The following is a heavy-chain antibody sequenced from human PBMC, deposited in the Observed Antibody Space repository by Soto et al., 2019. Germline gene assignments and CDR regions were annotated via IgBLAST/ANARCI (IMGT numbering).Heavy chain of an antibody. CDR2: ISSSGSFM. CDR3: ARDPPTETTLDWFDS. CDR1: GFRFSSDS. J-gene: IGHJ5*01. Sequence: ESVGGLVKPGGSLRLSCAASGFRFSSDSMGWVRQAPGKGLEWVSSISSSGSFMNYADSVKGRFTISRDNAKNSVYLHMTSLKDEDTAVYYCARDPPTETTLDWFDSWGQGTLVTVSS. V-gene: IGHV3-21*01. D-gene: IGHD1-7*01.